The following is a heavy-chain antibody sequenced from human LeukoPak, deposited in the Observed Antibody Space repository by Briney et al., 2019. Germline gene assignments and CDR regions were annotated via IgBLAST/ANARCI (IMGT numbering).Heavy chain of an antibody. CDR2: ISYDGSNK. CDR1: AFTFSSYA. J-gene: IGHJ6*02. V-gene: IGHV3-30-3*01. CDR3: ARDHGMDV. Sequence: GRSLRLSCAASAFTFSSYAMHWVRQAPGKGLEWVAVISYDGSNKYYADSVKGRFTISRDNSKNTLYLQMNSLRAEDTAVYYCARDHGMDVWGQGTTVTVSS.